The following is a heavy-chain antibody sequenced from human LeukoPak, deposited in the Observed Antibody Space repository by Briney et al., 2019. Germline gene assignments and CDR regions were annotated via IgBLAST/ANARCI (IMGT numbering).Heavy chain of an antibody. D-gene: IGHD4-11*01. Sequence: GGSLRLSCAASGFTVSTNYMSWVRQAPGKGLEWVSVIYSSGNTYYADSVKGRFTISRDNSKNTLYLQMSSLGGEDTAVYYCARDTDNYGGGFDPWGQGTLVTVSS. CDR3: ARDTDNYGGGFDP. J-gene: IGHJ5*02. V-gene: IGHV3-66*01. CDR1: GFTVSTNY. CDR2: IYSSGNT.